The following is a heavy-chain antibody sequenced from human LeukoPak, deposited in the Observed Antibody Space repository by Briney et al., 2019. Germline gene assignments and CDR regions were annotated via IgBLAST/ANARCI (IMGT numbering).Heavy chain of an antibody. Sequence: GGSLRLSCAASGFTFSSYAMSWVRQAPGKGLEWVSAISGSGGSTYYADSVKGRFTISRDNAKNSLYLQMNSLRAEDTAVYYCARQRAPYYDFWSGYYFFDYWGQGTLVTVSS. CDR3: ARQRAPYYDFWSGYYFFDY. CDR2: ISGSGGST. J-gene: IGHJ4*02. CDR1: GFTFSSYA. D-gene: IGHD3-3*01. V-gene: IGHV3-23*01.